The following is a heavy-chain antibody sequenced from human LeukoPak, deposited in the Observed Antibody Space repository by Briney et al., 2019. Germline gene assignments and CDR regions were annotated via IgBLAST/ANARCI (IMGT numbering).Heavy chain of an antibody. J-gene: IGHJ3*01. V-gene: IGHV3-33*01. CDR2: IWYDGSNE. CDR3: AREISMFVNAFDL. D-gene: IGHD3-10*02. CDR1: GFTFSNSG. Sequence: SGGSLRLSCAASGFTFSNSGMQWVRQAPGKGLEWVAVIWYDGSNEYYADAVKGRFIISRDNSKNTVHLQMNSLRVEDTSVYYCAREISMFVNAFDLWGQGTLVAVSS.